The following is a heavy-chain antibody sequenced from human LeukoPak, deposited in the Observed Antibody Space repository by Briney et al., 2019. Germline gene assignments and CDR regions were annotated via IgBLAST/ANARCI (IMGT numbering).Heavy chain of an antibody. CDR2: IYHSGST. CDR3: ARHIRGRITIFGVVIIKGDAFDI. Sequence: SETLSLTCTVSGGSISSGGYYWSWIRQPPGKGLEWIGYIYHSGSTYYNPSLKSRVTISVDRSKNQFSLKLSSVTAADTAVYYCARHIRGRITIFGVVIIKGDAFDIWGQGTMVTVSS. D-gene: IGHD3-3*01. CDR1: GGSISSGGYY. V-gene: IGHV4-30-2*01. J-gene: IGHJ3*02.